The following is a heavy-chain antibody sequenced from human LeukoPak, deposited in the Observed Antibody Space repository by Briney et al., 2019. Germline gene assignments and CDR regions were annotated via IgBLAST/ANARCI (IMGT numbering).Heavy chain of an antibody. Sequence: GGSLRLSCAASGFTFGSYAMSWVRQAPGKGLEWVSAISGSGGSIYYADSVKGRFTISRDNSKNTLYLQMNSLRAEDTAVYYCAKGDSSSWYSEYFQHWGQGTLVTVSS. CDR3: AKGDSSSWYSEYFQH. CDR2: ISGSGGSI. D-gene: IGHD6-13*01. CDR1: GFTFGSYA. J-gene: IGHJ1*01. V-gene: IGHV3-23*01.